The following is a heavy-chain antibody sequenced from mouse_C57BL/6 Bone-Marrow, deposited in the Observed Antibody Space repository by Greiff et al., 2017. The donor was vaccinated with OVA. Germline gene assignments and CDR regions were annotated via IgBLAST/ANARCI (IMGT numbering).Heavy chain of an antibody. Sequence: EVKLVESGGDLVKPGGSLKLSCAASGFTFRSYGMSWVRQTPDKRLEWVATISSGGSYTYYPDSVKGRFTISRDNAKNTLYLQVSSLKSEDTAMYYCAVTGTHWYFDVWGTGTTVTVSS. CDR3: AVTGTHWYFDV. D-gene: IGHD4-1*01. CDR1: GFTFRSYG. J-gene: IGHJ1*03. V-gene: IGHV5-6*01. CDR2: ISSGGSYT.